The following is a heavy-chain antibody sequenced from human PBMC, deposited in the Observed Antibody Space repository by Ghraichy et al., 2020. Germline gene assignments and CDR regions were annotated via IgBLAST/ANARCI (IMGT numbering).Heavy chain of an antibody. CDR2: LYYSGST. CDR3: ARVLSYSSSWQTFDY. J-gene: IGHJ4*02. V-gene: IGHV4-39*01. Sequence: SETLSLTCTVSGGYISSSSYYWGWIRQPPGKGLEWIGSLYYSGSTYYNPSLKSRVTISVDTSKNQFSLKLSSVTAADTAVYYCARVLSYSSSWQTFDYWGQGTLVTVSS. CDR1: GGYISSSSYY. D-gene: IGHD6-13*01.